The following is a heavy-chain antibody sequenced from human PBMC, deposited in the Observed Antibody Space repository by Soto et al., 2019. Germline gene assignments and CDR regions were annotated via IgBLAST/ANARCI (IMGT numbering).Heavy chain of an antibody. Sequence: QVQLHQWGAGLLKPLETLSLTCAVSGESFSGHCWTWLRQSPGKGLEWIGEIYDSGSTNYSPSLKGRVTISVDRTKTQFSLRLISVTAADTAVYYCARAPMVRGVPYDFDYWGQGTRVTVSS. J-gene: IGHJ4*02. CDR3: ARAPMVRGVPYDFDY. CDR2: IYDSGST. CDR1: GESFSGHC. D-gene: IGHD3-10*01. V-gene: IGHV4-34*01.